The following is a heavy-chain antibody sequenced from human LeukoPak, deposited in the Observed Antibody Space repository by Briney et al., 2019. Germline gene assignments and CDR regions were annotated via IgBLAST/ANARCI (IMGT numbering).Heavy chain of an antibody. Sequence: SETLSLTCTVSGGSMSHYYWSWIRQPPGKGLERIGYIYYNGNTNYSPSLKSRVSISVDTSKNQFSLKLSSVTAADTAVYYCARLGLAGSAGRTYYFDYWGQGARVTVFS. J-gene: IGHJ4*02. D-gene: IGHD1-26*01. V-gene: IGHV4-59*08. CDR2: IYYNGNT. CDR3: ARLGLAGSAGRTYYFDY. CDR1: GGSMSHYY.